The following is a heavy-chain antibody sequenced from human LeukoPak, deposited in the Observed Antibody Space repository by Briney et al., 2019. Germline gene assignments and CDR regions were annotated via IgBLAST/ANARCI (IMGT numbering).Heavy chain of an antibody. CDR1: GGSLSGYY. CDR2: INDSGST. J-gene: IGHJ4*02. D-gene: IGHD1-26*01. CDR3: ARRKTPSGSYYWPFDY. V-gene: IGHV4-34*01. Sequence: SETLSLTCAVYGGSLSGYYWSWIRQSPGKGLEWIGEINDSGSTNYNPSLKSRVTISVDTSKNQFSLKLSSVTAADTAVYYCARRKTPSGSYYWPFDYWGQGTLVTVSS.